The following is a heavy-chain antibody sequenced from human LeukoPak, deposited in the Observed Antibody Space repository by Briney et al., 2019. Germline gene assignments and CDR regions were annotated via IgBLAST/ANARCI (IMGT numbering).Heavy chain of an antibody. CDR3: ARVSGTYYYGSGSYPAYYYYYMDV. CDR2: IIPIFGTA. J-gene: IGHJ6*03. D-gene: IGHD3-10*01. CDR1: GGTFSSYA. V-gene: IGHV1-69*13. Sequence: SVTVSCKASGGTFSSYAISWVRQAPGQGLEWMGGIIPIFGTANYAQKFQGRVTITADESTSTAYMELSSLRSEDTAVYYCARVSGTYYYGSGSYPAYYYYYMDVWGKGTTVTVSS.